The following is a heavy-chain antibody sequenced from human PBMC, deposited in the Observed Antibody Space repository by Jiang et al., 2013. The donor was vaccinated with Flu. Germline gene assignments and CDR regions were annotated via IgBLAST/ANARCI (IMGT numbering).Heavy chain of an antibody. CDR1: GFSLSTSGMC. CDR3: ARISNYYDSSGLHYYFDY. CDR2: IDWDDDK. D-gene: IGHD3-22*01. Sequence: TQTLTLTCTFSGFSLSTSGMCVSWIRQPPGKALEWLARIDWDDDKYYSTSLKTRLTISKDTSKNQVVLTMTNMDPVDTATYYCARISNYYDSSGLHYYFDYWGQGTLVTVSS. V-gene: IGHV2-70*11. J-gene: IGHJ4*02.